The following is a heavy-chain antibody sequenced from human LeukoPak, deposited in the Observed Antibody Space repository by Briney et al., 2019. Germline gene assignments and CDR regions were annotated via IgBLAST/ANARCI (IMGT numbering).Heavy chain of an antibody. D-gene: IGHD6-6*01. CDR2: IYYSGST. CDR3: TRESSSSPDS. CDR1: GGSISSSSYY. J-gene: IGHJ5*01. Sequence: SETLSLTCTVSGGSISSSSYYWGWVRQPPGKGLEWIGSIYYSGSTSYKPSLKSRLTISLDTSKNQFSLKVSSVTAADTAIYYCTRESSSSPDSWGQGTLVTVSS. V-gene: IGHV4-39*01.